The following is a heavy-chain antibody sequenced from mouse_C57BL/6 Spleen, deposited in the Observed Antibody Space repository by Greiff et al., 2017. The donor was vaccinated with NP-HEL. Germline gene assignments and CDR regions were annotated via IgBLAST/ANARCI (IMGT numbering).Heavy chain of an antibody. J-gene: IGHJ3*01. CDR3: ARGPTGTGFAY. Sequence: EVMLVESGGGLVKPGGSLKLSCAASGFTFSDYGMHWVRQAPEKGLEWVAYISSGSSTIYYADTVKGRFTISRDNAYNTTFLQLTSLRSEDAAMYYYARGPTGTGFAYWGQGTLVTVSA. CDR2: ISSGSSTI. CDR1: GFTFSDYG. V-gene: IGHV5-17*01. D-gene: IGHD4-1*02.